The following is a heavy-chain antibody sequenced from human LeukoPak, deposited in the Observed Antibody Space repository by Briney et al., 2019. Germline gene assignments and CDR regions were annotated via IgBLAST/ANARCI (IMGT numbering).Heavy chain of an antibody. V-gene: IGHV3-30*02. D-gene: IGHD2-2*01. CDR2: IRYDGSNK. CDR3: AKDLMGDIVVVPAGNGMDV. CDR1: GFTFSSYG. Sequence: GGSLRLSCAASGFTFSSYGMHWVRQAPGKGLEWVAFIRYDGSNKYYADSVKGRFTISRDNSKNTLYLQMNSLRAEDTAVYYCAKDLMGDIVVVPAGNGMDVWGKGTTVTVSS. J-gene: IGHJ6*04.